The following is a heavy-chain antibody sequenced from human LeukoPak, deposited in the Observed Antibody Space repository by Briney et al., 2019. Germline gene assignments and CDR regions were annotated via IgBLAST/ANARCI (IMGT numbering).Heavy chain of an antibody. CDR1: GGTFSSHF. CDR3: ARDEEGDCGGDCYNWFAP. Sequence: SVKVSRKASGGTFSSHFISWVRQAPGQGLEWMGGINPIFGTDHYAQKFQDRVTITADISTNTVYMELSNLRSEDTAMYYCARDEEGDCGGDCYNWFAPWGQGTLVTVSS. J-gene: IGHJ5*02. CDR2: INPIFGTD. D-gene: IGHD2-21*02. V-gene: IGHV1-69*06.